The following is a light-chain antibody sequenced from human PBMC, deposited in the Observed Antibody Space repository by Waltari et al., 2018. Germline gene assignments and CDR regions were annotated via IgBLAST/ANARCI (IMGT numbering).Light chain of an antibody. V-gene: IGKV4-1*01. J-gene: IGKJ4*01. Sequence: DLVMTQSPDSLAASRGDRATINCNASHSVFFPSNNKRYLAWYQQKPTQPPKLLISWASTREAGVPDRFSGSGSGTQFTLTISSLQAEDVAVYSCQQYYGIPLTFGGGTKVEIK. CDR3: QQYYGIPLT. CDR1: HSVFFPSNNKRY. CDR2: WAS.